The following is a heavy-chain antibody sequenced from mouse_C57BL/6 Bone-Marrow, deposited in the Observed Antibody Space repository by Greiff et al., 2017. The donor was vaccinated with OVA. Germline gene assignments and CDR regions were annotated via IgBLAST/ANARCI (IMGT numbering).Heavy chain of an antibody. CDR1: GYTFTSYW. J-gene: IGHJ1*03. V-gene: IGHV1-52*01. CDR3: ARRATVVANWYFDV. CDR2: IDPSDSET. Sequence: QVQLKESGAELVRPGSSVKLSCKASGYTFTSYWMHWVKQRPIQGLEWIGNIDPSDSETHYNQKFKDKATLTVDKSSSTAYMQLSSLTSEDSAVYYCARRATVVANWYFDVWGTGTTVTVSS. D-gene: IGHD1-1*01.